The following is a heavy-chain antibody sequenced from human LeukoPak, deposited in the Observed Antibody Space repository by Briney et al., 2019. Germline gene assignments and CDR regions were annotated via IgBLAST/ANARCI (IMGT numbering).Heavy chain of an antibody. D-gene: IGHD3-10*01. CDR3: ARERRSFSLVRGVSAAFDY. Sequence: GGSLRLSCAASGFTFSSYAVNWVRQAPGKGLEWVSAITSSYIREHYADSVKGRFTISRDNSKNTPYLQLDSLRAEDTAVYYCARERRSFSLVRGVSAAFDYWGQGALVTVSS. J-gene: IGHJ4*02. V-gene: IGHV3-23*05. CDR2: ITSSYIRE. CDR1: GFTFSSYA.